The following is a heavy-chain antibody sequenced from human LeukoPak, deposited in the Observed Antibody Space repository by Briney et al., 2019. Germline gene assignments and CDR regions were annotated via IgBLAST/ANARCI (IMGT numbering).Heavy chain of an antibody. CDR2: ITSDGSST. CDR3: ARDPGDTGMVYDY. V-gene: IGHV3-74*01. D-gene: IGHD5-18*01. CDR1: GLTFSRYW. Sequence: GGSLRLSCAASGLTFSRYWMHWVRQAPGKGLVWVSRITSDGSSTIYADSVKGRFTISRDNAKNTLYLQMNSLRAEDTALYYCARDPGDTGMVYDYWGQGTLVTVSS. J-gene: IGHJ4*02.